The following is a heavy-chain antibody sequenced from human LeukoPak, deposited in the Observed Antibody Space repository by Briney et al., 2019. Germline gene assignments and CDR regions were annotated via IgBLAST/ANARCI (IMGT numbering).Heavy chain of an antibody. V-gene: IGHV4-61*02. CDR2: IYTSGST. CDR3: ARGIGYCSGGSCYGNTAYYYYGMDV. CDR1: GGSIGSGSYY. Sequence: SETLSLTCTVSGGSIGSGSYYWSWIRQPAGKGLEWIGRIYTSGSTNYNPSLKSRVIISVDTSKNQFSLKLSSVTAADTAVYYCARGIGYCSGGSCYGNTAYYYYGMDVWGQGTTVTVSS. J-gene: IGHJ6*02. D-gene: IGHD2-15*01.